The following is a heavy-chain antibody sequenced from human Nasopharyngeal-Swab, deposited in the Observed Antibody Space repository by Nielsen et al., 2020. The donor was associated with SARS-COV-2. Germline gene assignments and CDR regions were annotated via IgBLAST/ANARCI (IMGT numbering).Heavy chain of an antibody. Sequence: ASVNLSCNFSGYTLTELSLHWVRQAPGKGLDWMGGFDPEDGETIYAQKFQGRVTMTEDTSTDTAYMELSSLRSEQTDVYYCATSPEYCSSTICRGWFDPWGQGTLVTVSS. CDR1: GYTLTELS. CDR2: FDPEDGET. CDR3: ATSPEYCSSTICRGWFDP. J-gene: IGHJ5*02. V-gene: IGHV1-24*01. D-gene: IGHD2-2*01.